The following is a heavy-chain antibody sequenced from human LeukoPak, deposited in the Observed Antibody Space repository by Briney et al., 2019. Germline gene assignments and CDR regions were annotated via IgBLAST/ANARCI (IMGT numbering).Heavy chain of an antibody. CDR1: GDSISNYY. D-gene: IGHD4-17*01. CDR3: ARKTVTSWCFDL. CDR2: VYYSGST. Sequence: SPSETLSLTCTVSGDSISNYYWSWIRQPPGKGLEWIGYVYYSGSTNYNPSLKSRVTISVDTSKNQFSLKLTSLTAADTAVYYCARKTVTSWCFDLWGRDTLVTVSS. V-gene: IGHV4-59*08. J-gene: IGHJ2*01.